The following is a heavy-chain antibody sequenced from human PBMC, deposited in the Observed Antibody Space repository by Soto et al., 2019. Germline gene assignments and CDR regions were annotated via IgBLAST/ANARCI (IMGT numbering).Heavy chain of an antibody. V-gene: IGHV3-30-3*01. CDR2: ISYDGSNK. Sequence: QVQLVESGGGVVQPGRSLRLSCAASGLTFSSYAMHWVRQAPGKGLEWVAVISYDGSNKYYADSVKGRFTISRDNSKNTLYLQMNSLRAEDTAVYYCARDWRVYSSSTYYYYGMDVWGQGTTVTVSS. CDR1: GLTFSSYA. CDR3: ARDWRVYSSSTYYYYGMDV. J-gene: IGHJ6*02. D-gene: IGHD6-6*01.